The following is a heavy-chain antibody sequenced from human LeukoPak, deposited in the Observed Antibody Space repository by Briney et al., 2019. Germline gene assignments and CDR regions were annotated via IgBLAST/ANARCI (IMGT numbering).Heavy chain of an antibody. J-gene: IGHJ4*02. CDR2: ISGTSTNI. CDR1: GFTFSNYA. Sequence: GGSLRLSCAASGFTFSNYAMNGVRQVPVKGLEWVSGISGTSTNIQYADSVKGRFTISRDNAKNSLYLQMNSLRAEDTAVYYCGRCILSSLIVNDYWGQGTLVTVSS. CDR3: GRCILSSLIVNDY. D-gene: IGHD2-2*01. V-gene: IGHV3-21*01.